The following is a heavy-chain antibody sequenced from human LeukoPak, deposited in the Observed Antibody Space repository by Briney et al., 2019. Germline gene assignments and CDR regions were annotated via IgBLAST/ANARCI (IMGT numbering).Heavy chain of an antibody. CDR3: ARGGQISGSSLPHDY. Sequence: ASVKVSCKASGYTFTGYYMHWVRQAPGQGLEWMAWINPNSGGINYAQKFRGRVAMTGDTSIGTAYMELSRLGSDDTAVYYCARGGQISGSSLPHDYWGQGTLVTVSS. V-gene: IGHV1-2*02. D-gene: IGHD6-6*01. CDR2: INPNSGGI. J-gene: IGHJ4*02. CDR1: GYTFTGYY.